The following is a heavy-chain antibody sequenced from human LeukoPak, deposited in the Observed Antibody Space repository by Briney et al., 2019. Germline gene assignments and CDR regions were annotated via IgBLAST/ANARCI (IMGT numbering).Heavy chain of an antibody. Sequence: ASVKVSCKASGGTFSSYAISWVRQAPGQGLEWMGGIIPIFGTANYAQKFQGRVTMTTDTSTSTAYMELRSLRSDDTAVYYCARFYSNYQPADYWGQGTLVTVSS. V-gene: IGHV1-69*05. D-gene: IGHD4-11*01. CDR2: IIPIFGTA. J-gene: IGHJ4*02. CDR1: GGTFSSYA. CDR3: ARFYSNYQPADY.